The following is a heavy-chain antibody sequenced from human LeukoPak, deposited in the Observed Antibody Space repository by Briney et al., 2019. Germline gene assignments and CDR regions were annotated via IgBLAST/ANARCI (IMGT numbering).Heavy chain of an antibody. CDR3: ARDGGVVDY. Sequence: SETLSLTCTVSGGSISSSSYYWGWIRQPPGKGLEWIGSIYYSGSTYYNPSLKSRVTISVDTSKNQFSLKLSSVTAADTAVYYCARDGGVVDYWGQGTLVTVSS. D-gene: IGHD3-16*01. CDR2: IYYSGST. CDR1: GGSISSSSYY. V-gene: IGHV4-39*07. J-gene: IGHJ4*02.